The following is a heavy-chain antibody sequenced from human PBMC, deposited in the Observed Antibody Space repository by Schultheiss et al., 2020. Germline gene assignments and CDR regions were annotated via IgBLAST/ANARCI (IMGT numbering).Heavy chain of an antibody. CDR2: INHSGST. V-gene: IGHV4-34*01. D-gene: IGHD6-19*01. Sequence: SETLSLTCAVYGGSFSGYYWSWIRQPPGKGLEWIGEINHSGSTNYNPSLKSRVTISVDTSKNQFSLKLSSVTAADTAVYYCAMSPYSSGWYDWYFDLWGRGTLVTVSS. CDR3: AMSPYSSGWYDWYFDL. J-gene: IGHJ2*01. CDR1: GGSFSGYY.